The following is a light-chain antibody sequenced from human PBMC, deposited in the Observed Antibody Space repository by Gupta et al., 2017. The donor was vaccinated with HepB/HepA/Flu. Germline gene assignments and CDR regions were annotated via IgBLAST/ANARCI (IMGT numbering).Light chain of an antibody. V-gene: IGKV1-12*01. Sequence: DIQMTQSPSSVSASVGDRVTITCRASQGIGNWLAWYQQKPGKGPKLLIFGASTLQSGVPARFSGSGSGTAFTLTISSLQPEDLATYFCQQAKSFPPTFGPGTKVEIK. CDR1: QGIGNW. J-gene: IGKJ3*01. CDR3: QQAKSFPPT. CDR2: GAS.